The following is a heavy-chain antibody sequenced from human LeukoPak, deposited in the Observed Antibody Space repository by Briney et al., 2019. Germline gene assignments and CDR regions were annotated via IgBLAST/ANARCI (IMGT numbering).Heavy chain of an antibody. V-gene: IGHV3-23*01. Sequence: GGSLRLSCAASGFTFNNYAMSWVRQAPGKGLEWVSAISASGGTTYYADSVKGRFTISRDNSENTLFLQMNSLRAEDTALYYCAKGVAAGYYYYMDVWGKGTTVTVSS. J-gene: IGHJ6*03. D-gene: IGHD6-13*01. CDR2: ISASGGTT. CDR3: AKGVAAGYYYYMDV. CDR1: GFTFNNYA.